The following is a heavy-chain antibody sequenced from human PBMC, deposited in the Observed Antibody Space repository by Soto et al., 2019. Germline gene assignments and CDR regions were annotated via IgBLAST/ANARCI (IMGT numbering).Heavy chain of an antibody. CDR2: THGSGIT. V-gene: IGHV4-59*01. J-gene: IGHJ4*02. CDR3: ASYIEGGGGRGY. CDR1: GGSITGYH. D-gene: IGHD1-26*01. Sequence: QVQLQESDPGLVKPSETLSLTCTVSGGSITGYHWSWIRQPPGKGLEWIGYTHGSGITNYNPSRQSRVTMSVDTSKNHFSLKLSSVTASDTAVYYCASYIEGGGGRGYWGQGHLLTVSS.